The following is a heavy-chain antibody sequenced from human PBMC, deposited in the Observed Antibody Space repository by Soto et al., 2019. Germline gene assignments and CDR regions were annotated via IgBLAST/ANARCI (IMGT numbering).Heavy chain of an antibody. CDR2: ISGSGVST. D-gene: IGHD4-17*01. V-gene: IGHV3-23*01. CDR3: PKGIGDGIGASFDY. CDR1: GFTFSSYS. Sequence: GGSLRLSCAACGFTFSSYSMSWVRQAPWKGLEWVSAISGSGVSTYYADSVKGRFTISRDNSKNTLYLQMNSLRAEDTAVYYCPKGIGDGIGASFDYWGQGTLVTVCS. J-gene: IGHJ4*02.